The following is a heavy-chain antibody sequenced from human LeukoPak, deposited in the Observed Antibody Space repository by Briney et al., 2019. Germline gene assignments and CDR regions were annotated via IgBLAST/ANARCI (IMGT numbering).Heavy chain of an antibody. V-gene: IGHV1-18*01. CDR3: ARGQSNRLLWVGESLSNINPFDY. J-gene: IGHJ4*02. D-gene: IGHD3-10*01. CDR2: ISGYNGYT. CDR1: GYTFTRYA. Sequence: ASVKVSCKASGYTFTRYAIGWVRQAPGQGLEWMGWISGYNGYTKNAQKFHGRVTMTTDTSTSTANMELRSLRSDDTAVYYCARGQSNRLLWVGESLSNINPFDYWGQGTLVTVSS.